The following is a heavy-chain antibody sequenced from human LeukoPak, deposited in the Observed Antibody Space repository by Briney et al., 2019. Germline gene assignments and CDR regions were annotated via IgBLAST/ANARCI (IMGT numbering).Heavy chain of an antibody. CDR3: ARNIHRATDYYYGMDV. D-gene: IGHD1-26*01. Sequence: GASVKVSCKASGYTFTSYYMHWVRQAPGQGLEWMGIINPSGGSTSYAQKFQGRVTMTRDTSTSTVYMELSSLRSEDTAVYYCARNIHRATDYYYGMDVWGQGTTVTVSS. CDR2: INPSGGST. V-gene: IGHV1-46*01. J-gene: IGHJ6*02. CDR1: GYTFTSYY.